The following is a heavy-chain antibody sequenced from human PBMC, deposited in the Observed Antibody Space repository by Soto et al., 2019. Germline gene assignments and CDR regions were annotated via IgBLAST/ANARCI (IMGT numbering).Heavy chain of an antibody. J-gene: IGHJ4*02. CDR3: VKVLARGVGVPRFYFDS. V-gene: IGHV3-74*01. Sequence: PGGALRLSRAASGFTFSNSWVHWGRQVSGEGLEWVSRINADGTSTSYADSVKGRFTISRDNAKNTLYLHVNSLRAEDTAVYYCVKVLARGVGVPRFYFDSWGQGALVTVSS. CDR2: INADGTST. D-gene: IGHD2-2*01. CDR1: GFTFSNSW.